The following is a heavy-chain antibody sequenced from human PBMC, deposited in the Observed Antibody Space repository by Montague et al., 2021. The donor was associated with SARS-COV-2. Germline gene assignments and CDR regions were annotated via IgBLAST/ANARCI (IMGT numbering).Heavy chain of an antibody. CDR2: TYDTGNT. J-gene: IGHJ2*01. V-gene: IGHV4-59*01. CDR3: ARDFRLQLWQTNYYFGL. D-gene: IGHD5-18*01. CDR1: GGSISGYY. Sequence: SETLSLTCTVSGGSISGYYWSWIRQPPGKGPEWIGNTYDTGNTNYNPSLKSRVTISEDTSKNQFSLRLTSVTAADTAVYYCARDFRLQLWQTNYYFGLWGRGTLVSVSS.